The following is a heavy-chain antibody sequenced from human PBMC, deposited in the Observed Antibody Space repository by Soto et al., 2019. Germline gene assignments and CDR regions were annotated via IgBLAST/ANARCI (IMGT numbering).Heavy chain of an antibody. Sequence: ASVKVSCKASGGTFSSYTISWVRQAPGQGLEWMGRIIPILGIANYAQKFQGRVTITADKSTSTAYMELSSLRSEDTAVYYCARFSGYEMGDYWGQGTLVTVSS. V-gene: IGHV1-69*02. CDR1: GGTFSSYT. CDR3: ARFSGYEMGDY. J-gene: IGHJ4*02. CDR2: IIPILGIA. D-gene: IGHD5-12*01.